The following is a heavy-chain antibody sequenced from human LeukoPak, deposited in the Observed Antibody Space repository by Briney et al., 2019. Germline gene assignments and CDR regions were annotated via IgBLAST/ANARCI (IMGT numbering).Heavy chain of an antibody. CDR3: ARDRGDYAYTHFDY. V-gene: IGHV3-30*04. Sequence: GRSLRLSCAASGFTFSSYAMHWVRQAPGKGPEWVAVISYDGSNKYYADSVKGRFTISRDNSKNTLYLQMNSLRAEDTAVYYCARDRGDYAYTHFDYWGQGTLVTVSS. CDR1: GFTFSSYA. D-gene: IGHD4-17*01. CDR2: ISYDGSNK. J-gene: IGHJ4*02.